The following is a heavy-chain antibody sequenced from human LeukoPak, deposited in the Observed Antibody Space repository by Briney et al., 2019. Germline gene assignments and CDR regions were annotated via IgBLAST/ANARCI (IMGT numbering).Heavy chain of an antibody. Sequence: SGTLSLTCAVSGGSISSNNWWGWVRQPPGKGLEWIGEIYHSGSPNYNPSLKSRVTISVDTSKNQFSLKLSSVTAADTAVYYCAGGYDFWSGSIDYWGQGTLVTVSS. CDR2: IYHSGSP. CDR3: AGGYDFWSGSIDY. J-gene: IGHJ4*02. V-gene: IGHV4-4*02. D-gene: IGHD3-3*01. CDR1: GGSISSNNW.